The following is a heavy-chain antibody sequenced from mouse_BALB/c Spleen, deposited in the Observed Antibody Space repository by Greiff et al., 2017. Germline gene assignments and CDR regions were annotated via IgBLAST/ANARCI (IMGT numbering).Heavy chain of an antibody. CDR2: IDPSDSET. V-gene: IGHV1S126*01. Sequence: VQLKQSGPQLVRPGASVKISCKASGYSFTSYWMHWVKQRPGQGLEWIGMIDPSDSETRLNQKFKDKATLTVDKSASTAYMQLSSPTSEDSAVYYCARANWDIAYWGQGTLVTVSA. D-gene: IGHD4-1*01. CDR1: GYSFTSYW. CDR3: ARANWDIAY. J-gene: IGHJ3*01.